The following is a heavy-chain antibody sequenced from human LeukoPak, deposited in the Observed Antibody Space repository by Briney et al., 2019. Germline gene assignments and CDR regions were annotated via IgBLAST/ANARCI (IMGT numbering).Heavy chain of an antibody. CDR1: GFTFDDYA. CDR2: ISGDSGST. Sequence: GGSLRLSCAASGFTFDDYAMHWVRQAPGKGLEWVSLISGDSGSTYYADSVKGRFTISRDNSKNTLYLQMNSLRAEDTAVYHCSKDPQFYYGSGSGAFDIWGQGAMVTVSS. CDR3: SKDPQFYYGSGSGAFDI. J-gene: IGHJ3*02. D-gene: IGHD3-10*01. V-gene: IGHV3-43*02.